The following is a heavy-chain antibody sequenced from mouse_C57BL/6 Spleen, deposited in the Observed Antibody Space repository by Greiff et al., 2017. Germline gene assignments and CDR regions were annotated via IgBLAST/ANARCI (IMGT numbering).Heavy chain of an antibody. CDR3: ATYDCDGGARDY. D-gene: IGHD2-4*01. V-gene: IGHV1-42*01. CDR2: INPSTGGT. J-gene: IGHJ4*01. CDR1: GYSFTGSY. Sequence: VQLQQSGPELVKPGASVKISCKASGYSFTGSYMNWVKQSPEKSLEWIGEINPSTGGTTYNQKFKVKDTLTADKSSSTAYIQLRSLTSEDSAVYYCATYDCDGGARDYWGQGTSVTVSS.